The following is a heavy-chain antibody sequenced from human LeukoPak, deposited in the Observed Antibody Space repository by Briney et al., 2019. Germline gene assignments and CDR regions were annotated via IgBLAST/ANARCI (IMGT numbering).Heavy chain of an antibody. J-gene: IGHJ6*04. Sequence: PSETLSLTCTVSGDSISGSYWTWIRQSVGKGLEWIGRINTSGKTNYNPSLKSRVTMSLDTSKNQFSLNMNSVTVADTAVYYCARDRLGFRVDVWGKGPTVTFSS. V-gene: IGHV4-4*07. CDR2: INTSGKT. CDR3: ARDRLGFRVDV. D-gene: IGHD3-10*01. CDR1: GDSISGSY.